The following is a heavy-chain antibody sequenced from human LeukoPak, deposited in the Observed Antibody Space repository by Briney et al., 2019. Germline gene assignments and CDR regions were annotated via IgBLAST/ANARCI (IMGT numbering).Heavy chain of an antibody. V-gene: IGHV4-61*01. Sequence: SETLSLTCTVSGGSVSSGSYYWSWIRQPPGRGLEWIGYIYYSGSTNYNPSLKSRVTISVDTSKNQFSLKLSSVTAADTAVYYRHGWQQLAHFDYWGQGTLVTVSS. CDR2: IYYSGST. CDR1: GGSVSSGSYY. J-gene: IGHJ4*02. D-gene: IGHD6-13*01. CDR3: HGWQQLAHFDY.